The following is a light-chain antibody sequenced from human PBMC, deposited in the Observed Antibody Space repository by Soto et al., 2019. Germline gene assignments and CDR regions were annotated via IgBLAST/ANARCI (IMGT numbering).Light chain of an antibody. Sequence: QSALTQSASVSGSPGQSITISCTGTSGDVGSYYLVSWYQQHPGKAPKLMIYEVSKRPSGVSNRLSGSKSGNTASLTISGLQAEDEADYYCCSYAGSSTVVFGGGPKLTVL. CDR2: EVS. V-gene: IGLV2-23*02. CDR1: SGDVGSYYL. J-gene: IGLJ2*01. CDR3: CSYAGSSTVV.